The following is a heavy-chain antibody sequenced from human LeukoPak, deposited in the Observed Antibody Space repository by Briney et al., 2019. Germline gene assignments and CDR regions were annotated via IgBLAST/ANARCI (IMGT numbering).Heavy chain of an antibody. CDR2: IYYSGST. V-gene: IGHV4-31*03. D-gene: IGHD3-22*01. CDR1: GGSISSGGYY. J-gene: IGHJ6*02. CDR3: ARDKLIKNYYDSSGYYGDLWYGMDV. Sequence: PSQTLSLTCTVSGGSISSGGYYWSWIRQHPGKGLEWIGYIYYSGSTYYNPSLKSRVTISVDTSKNQFSLKLSSVTAADTAVYYCARDKLIKNYYDSSGYYGDLWYGMDVWGQGTTVTVSS.